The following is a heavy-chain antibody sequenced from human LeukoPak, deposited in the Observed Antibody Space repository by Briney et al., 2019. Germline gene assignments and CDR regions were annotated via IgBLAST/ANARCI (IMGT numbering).Heavy chain of an antibody. Sequence: GGSLRLSCAASGFTFSDYAMNWVRQAPGKGLEWVSSISDNGGSTYYADSVKGRFTISRDNSKNTLYLQMNSLRADDTAVYYCARGRSSSPNWFDPWGQGTLVTVSS. V-gene: IGHV3-23*01. CDR2: ISDNGGST. CDR3: ARGRSSSPNWFDP. J-gene: IGHJ5*02. D-gene: IGHD6-13*01. CDR1: GFTFSDYA.